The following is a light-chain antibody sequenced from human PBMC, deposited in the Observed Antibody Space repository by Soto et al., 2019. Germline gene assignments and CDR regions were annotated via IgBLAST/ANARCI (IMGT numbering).Light chain of an antibody. CDR2: DAS. V-gene: IGKV3-11*01. CDR1: QSVGSY. J-gene: IGKJ4*01. Sequence: EIVLTQSPATLFLSPGEKATLSCRASQSVGSYLAWYQQRPGQAPRLLIYDASNRAADIPVRFSGSGSRTDFTLTISSLEPEDFAVYYCQQRANWPLTFGGGTKVEIK. CDR3: QQRANWPLT.